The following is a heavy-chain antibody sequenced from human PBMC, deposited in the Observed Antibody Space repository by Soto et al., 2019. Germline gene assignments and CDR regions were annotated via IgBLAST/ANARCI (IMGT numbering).Heavy chain of an antibody. CDR2: INHSGST. V-gene: IGHV4-34*01. CDR3: ARHYSSGSRNWFDP. Sequence: SGTRSLTCAVYGGSFIGYYWSWIRQPPGKGLEWIGEINHSGSTNYNPSLKSRVTISVDTSKNQFSLKLSSVTAADTAVFYCARHYSSGSRNWFDPWGQGTLVTVSS. D-gene: IGHD6-19*01. CDR1: GGSFIGYY. J-gene: IGHJ5*02.